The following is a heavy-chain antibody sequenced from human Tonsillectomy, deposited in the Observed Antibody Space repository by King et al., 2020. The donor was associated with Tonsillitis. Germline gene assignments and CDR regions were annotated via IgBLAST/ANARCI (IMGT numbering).Heavy chain of an antibody. Sequence: QLQESGPGLVKPSGTLSLTCAVSGGSISSSNWWSWVRQPPGKGLEWIGEIYHSGSTNYIPSLKSRVTISVDKSKNQFSLKLSSVTAADTAVYYCARAITIFGVVIRSWFDPWGEGTLVTVSS. J-gene: IGHJ5*02. CDR2: IYHSGST. CDR1: GGSISSSNW. CDR3: ARAITIFGVVIRSWFDP. V-gene: IGHV4-4*02. D-gene: IGHD3-3*01.